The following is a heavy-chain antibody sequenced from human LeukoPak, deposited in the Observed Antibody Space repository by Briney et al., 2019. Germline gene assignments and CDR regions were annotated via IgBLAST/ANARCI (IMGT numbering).Heavy chain of an antibody. J-gene: IGHJ4*02. CDR1: GGSISSGSYY. Sequence: PSETLSLTCTVSGGSISSGSYYWSWIRQPAGKGLEWIGRIYTSGSTNYNPSLKSRVTISVDTSKNQFSLKLSSVTAADTAVYYCARDYSLVVDQGFDYWGQGTLVTVSS. CDR2: IYTSGST. CDR3: ARDYSLVVDQGFDY. D-gene: IGHD3-22*01. V-gene: IGHV4-61*02.